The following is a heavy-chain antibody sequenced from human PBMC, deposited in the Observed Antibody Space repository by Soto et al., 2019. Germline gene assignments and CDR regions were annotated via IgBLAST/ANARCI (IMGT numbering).Heavy chain of an antibody. J-gene: IGHJ6*01. CDR2: IVPMLGTP. D-gene: IGHD2-8*01. CDR1: GGTFDNFI. CDR3: ARNVVDGASLRQDSGIHE. Sequence: QVQLVQSGAEVKEPGSSVRVSCKASGGTFDNFIMNWVRQTPGQGLEWMGGIVPMLGTPTYAEKFKGRVTISATGSTRTMWTVVTSLSTEHTGIYYSARNVVDGASLRQDSGIHEWGQRTAVTVSS. V-gene: IGHV1-69*01.